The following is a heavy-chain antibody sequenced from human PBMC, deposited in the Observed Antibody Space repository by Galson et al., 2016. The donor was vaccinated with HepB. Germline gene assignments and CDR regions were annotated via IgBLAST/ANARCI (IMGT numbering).Heavy chain of an antibody. V-gene: IGHV1-24*01. CDR3: AALRGILTGYYSDGMDV. CDR1: GYTLTELS. J-gene: IGHJ6*02. Sequence: SVKASCKVSGYTLTELSMHWVRQAPGIGLEWMGNFDPEDGETIYAQKFQGRVTMTGDTSTGTAYMELSSLRSEDTAEYYCAALRGILTGYYSDGMDVWGQGTSVTVSS. D-gene: IGHD3-9*01. CDR2: FDPEDGET.